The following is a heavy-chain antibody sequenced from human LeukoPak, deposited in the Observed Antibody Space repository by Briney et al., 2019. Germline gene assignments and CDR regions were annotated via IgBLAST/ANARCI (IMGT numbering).Heavy chain of an antibody. CDR3: AKDIAATGTTKSLDY. Sequence: GGSLRLSCAASGFTFSSYSMNWVRQAPGKGLEWVSSISSSSSYIYYADSVKGRFTISRDNAKNSLYLQMNSLRAEDTALYYCAKDIAATGTTKSLDYWGQGTLVTVSS. CDR1: GFTFSSYS. V-gene: IGHV3-21*04. J-gene: IGHJ4*02. D-gene: IGHD1-7*01. CDR2: ISSSSSYI.